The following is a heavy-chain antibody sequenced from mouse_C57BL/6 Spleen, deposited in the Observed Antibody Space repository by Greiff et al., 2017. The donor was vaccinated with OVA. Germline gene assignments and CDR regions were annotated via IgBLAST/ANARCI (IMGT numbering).Heavy chain of an antibody. D-gene: IGHD2-4*01. Sequence: EVKLMESGEGLVKPGGSLKLSCAASGFTFSSYAMSWVRQTPEKRLEWVAYISSGGDYIYYADTVKGRFTISRDNARNTLYLQMSSLKSEDTAMYYCTRGGYDYDFAYWGQGTLVTVSA. CDR1: GFTFSSYA. CDR3: TRGGYDYDFAY. J-gene: IGHJ3*01. CDR2: ISSGGDYI. V-gene: IGHV5-9-1*02.